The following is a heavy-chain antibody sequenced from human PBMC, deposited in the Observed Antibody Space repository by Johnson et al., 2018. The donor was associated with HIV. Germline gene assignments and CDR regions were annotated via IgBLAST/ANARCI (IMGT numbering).Heavy chain of an antibody. J-gene: IGHJ3*02. V-gene: IGHV3-9*01. CDR1: GFTFDDYA. CDR2: IRWNSGSI. D-gene: IGHD6-13*01. Sequence: EVQLVESGGGLVQPGRSLRLSCAASGFTFDDYAMHWVRQAPGKGLEWVSGIRWNSGSIGYADSVKGRFTISRDNAKNSLYLQMNSLRAEDTALYYCAKQYSSSWYGNAFDIWGQGTMVTVSS. CDR3: AKQYSSSWYGNAFDI.